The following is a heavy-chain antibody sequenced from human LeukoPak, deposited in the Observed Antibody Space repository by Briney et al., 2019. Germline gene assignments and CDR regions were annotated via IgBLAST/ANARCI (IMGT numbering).Heavy chain of an antibody. V-gene: IGHV4-34*01. D-gene: IGHD2-2*01. CDR2: INHSGST. CDR1: GGSFSGYY. CDR3: ARVSRGYCSSTSCLANEPQAITSSKPSTNYYYYMDV. Sequence: SETLSLTCAVYGGSFSGYYWSWIRQPPGKGLEWIGEINHSGSTNYNPSLKSRVTISVDTSKNQFSLKLSSVTAAGTAVYYCARVSRGYCSSTSCLANEPQAITSSKPSTNYYYYMDVWGKGTTVTVSS. J-gene: IGHJ6*03.